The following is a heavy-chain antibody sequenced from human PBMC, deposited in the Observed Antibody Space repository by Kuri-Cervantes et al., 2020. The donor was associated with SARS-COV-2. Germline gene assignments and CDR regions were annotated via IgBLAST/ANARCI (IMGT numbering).Heavy chain of an antibody. CDR2: ISGSGGST. CDR3: ARDEDTAMATYYFDY. Sequence: GESLKIPWAASGFTFSSYAMSWVRQAPGKGLEWVSAISGSGGSTYYADSVKGRFTISRDNSKNTLYLQMNSLRAEDTAVYYCARDEDTAMATYYFDYWGQGTLVTVSS. V-gene: IGHV3-23*01. D-gene: IGHD5-18*01. J-gene: IGHJ4*02. CDR1: GFTFSSYA.